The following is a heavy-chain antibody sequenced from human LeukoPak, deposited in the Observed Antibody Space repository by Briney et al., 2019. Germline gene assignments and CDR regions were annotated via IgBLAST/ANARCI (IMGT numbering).Heavy chain of an antibody. J-gene: IGHJ4*02. CDR2: IIPILGIA. Sequence: GASVKVSCKASGGTFSSYAISWVRQAPGQGLEWMGRIIPILGIANYAQKFQGRVTITADKSTSTAYMELSSLRSEDTAVYYCASAYYDSSGYYRSDFDYWGQGTLVTVSS. CDR3: ASAYYDSSGYYRSDFDY. V-gene: IGHV1-69*04. CDR1: GGTFSSYA. D-gene: IGHD3-22*01.